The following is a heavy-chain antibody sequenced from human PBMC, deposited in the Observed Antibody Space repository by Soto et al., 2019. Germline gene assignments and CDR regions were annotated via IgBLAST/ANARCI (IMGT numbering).Heavy chain of an antibody. CDR2: ISGYNGDT. D-gene: IGHD6-13*01. CDR3: ARAPQTVAGAGIWY. J-gene: IGHJ4*02. V-gene: IGHV1-18*04. CDR1: GYTFTSYG. Sequence: QVQLVQSGAEVKKHGASVKVSCKASGYTFTSYGISWVRQAPGQGLEWMGWISGYNGDTNYAQKLQGRVTMTTDTATHTAYMELRSLRSDDTAVYYCARAPQTVAGAGIWYWGQGTLVTVSS.